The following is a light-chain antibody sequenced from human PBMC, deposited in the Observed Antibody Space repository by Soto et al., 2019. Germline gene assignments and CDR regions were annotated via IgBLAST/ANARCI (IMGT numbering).Light chain of an antibody. V-gene: IGKV1-39*01. CDR3: QQNYITPLT. CDR1: RAITNH. J-gene: IGKJ4*01. Sequence: DVQLTQSPSPLSASVGDRVSISCRASRAITNHLNWYQQKPGKAPILLVYAASTLETWVPSRFSGSGSGTHFTLTIDNLQPEDVATYFCQQNYITPLTFGGGTPVEI. CDR2: AAS.